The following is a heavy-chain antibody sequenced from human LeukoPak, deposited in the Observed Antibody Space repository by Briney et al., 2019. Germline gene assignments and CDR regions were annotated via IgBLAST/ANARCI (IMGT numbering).Heavy chain of an antibody. CDR3: ARVDNNGLYSEYFDH. CDR1: GFTFNRYN. J-gene: IGHJ1*01. CDR2: ISTSSSYI. V-gene: IGHV3-21*01. Sequence: GGSLRLSCAASGFTFNRYNMNWVRRAPGKGLEWVSSISTSSSYIYYGDSVKGRFTTSRDNAKNSLFLQMHSLRAEDTAVYYCARVDNNGLYSEYFDHWGQGTLVTVSS. D-gene: IGHD6-19*01.